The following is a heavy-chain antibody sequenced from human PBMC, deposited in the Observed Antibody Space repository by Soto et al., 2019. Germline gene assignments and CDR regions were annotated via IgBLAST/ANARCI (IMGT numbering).Heavy chain of an antibody. CDR2: IYYIGST. V-gene: IGHV4-31*03. Sequence: QVQLQESGPGLVKPSQTLSLTCTVSGGSISSGGYYWNWIRQHPGKGLEWIGYIYYIGSTYYNPSIKSRVTLSLDTSKNHFSLKLSSVTAADTAVYYCARRVFPWGQGTLVTVSS. CDR1: GGSISSGGYY. CDR3: ARRVFP. J-gene: IGHJ5*02.